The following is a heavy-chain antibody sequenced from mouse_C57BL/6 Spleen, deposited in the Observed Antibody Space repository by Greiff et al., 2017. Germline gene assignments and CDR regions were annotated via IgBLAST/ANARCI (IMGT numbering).Heavy chain of an antibody. D-gene: IGHD2-3*01. Sequence: QVQLKQSGAELARPGASVKLSCKASGYTFTSYGISWVKQRTGQGLEWIGEIYPRSGNTYYNEKFKGKATLTADKSSSTAYMELRSLTSEDSAVYFCARIYDPYAMDYWGQGTSVTVSS. CDR3: ARIYDPYAMDY. CDR2: IYPRSGNT. CDR1: GYTFTSYG. J-gene: IGHJ4*01. V-gene: IGHV1-81*01.